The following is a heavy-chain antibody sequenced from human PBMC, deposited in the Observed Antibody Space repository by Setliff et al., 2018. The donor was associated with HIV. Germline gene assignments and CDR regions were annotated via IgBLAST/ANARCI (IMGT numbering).Heavy chain of an antibody. Sequence: SETLSLTCAVYGGSLSGHYWTWIRQPPGEGLEWIGGINHSGKTNYNPSLKSRVTISVDTSKNQFSLKVTSVTAADTAVYYCVTSSSWSSRLNFWGQGMLVTVSS. D-gene: IGHD6-13*01. J-gene: IGHJ4*02. CDR3: VTSSSWSSRLNF. CDR2: INHSGKT. CDR1: GGSLSGHY. V-gene: IGHV4-34*01.